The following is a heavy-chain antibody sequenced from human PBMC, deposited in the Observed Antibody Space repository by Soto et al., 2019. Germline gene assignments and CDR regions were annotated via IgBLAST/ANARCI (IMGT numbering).Heavy chain of an antibody. J-gene: IGHJ5*01. CDR3: ARGRYCLTGRCFPNWFDS. CDR1: GDSISTVDYF. CDR2: IYKSTTT. V-gene: IGHV4-30-4*01. D-gene: IGHD2-15*01. Sequence: PSETLSLTCSVSGDSISTVDYFWAWIRQPPGQALEYIGYIYKSTTTYYNPSFESRVAIPLDTSKSQFSLTVTSVTAADTAVYFCARGRYCLTGRCFPNWFDSWGQGTLVTAPQ.